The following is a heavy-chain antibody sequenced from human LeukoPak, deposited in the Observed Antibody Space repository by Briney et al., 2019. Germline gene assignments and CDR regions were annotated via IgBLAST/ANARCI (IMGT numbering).Heavy chain of an antibody. V-gene: IGHV1-69*05. Sequence: SVKVSCKASGGTFSSYAISWVRQAPGQGLELMGRIIPIFSTANYAQKFQGRVTITTDESTSTAYMELSSLRSEDTAVYYCARDLLGLGLAAAGTENWFDPWGQGTLVTVSS. CDR1: GGTFSSYA. CDR3: ARDLLGLGLAAAGTENWFDP. D-gene: IGHD6-13*01. J-gene: IGHJ5*02. CDR2: IIPIFSTA.